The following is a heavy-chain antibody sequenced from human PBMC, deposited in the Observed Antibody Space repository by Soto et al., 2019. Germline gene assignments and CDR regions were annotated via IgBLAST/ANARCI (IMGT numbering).Heavy chain of an antibody. V-gene: IGHV3-23*01. CDR1: GFTFSSYG. D-gene: IGHD6-19*01. CDR2: LGVSGGST. CDR3: AKDQSSGWGLWDY. Sequence: EVQLLESGGCLVQPGGSLRLSCAASGFTFSSYGMDWVRQAPGKGLEWVSALGVSGGSTYYADSVKGRFTISRDNSKNTLYLQMNSLRAEDTAIYYCAKDQSSGWGLWDYWGQGTLVTVSS. J-gene: IGHJ4*02.